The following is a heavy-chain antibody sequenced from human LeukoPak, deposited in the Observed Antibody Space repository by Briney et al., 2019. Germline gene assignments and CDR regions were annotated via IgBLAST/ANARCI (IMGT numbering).Heavy chain of an antibody. CDR3: AREGRLLGAFDV. CDR2: IKPDGSHV. V-gene: IGHV3-7*01. Sequence: GGSLRLSCAASGFTFSTYWMNWVRQAPGKGLEWVADIKPDGSHVSYVDSVKGRFSISRDNAQNSLYLQVSSLRAEDTAIFYCAREGRLLGAFDVWGQGTMVTVSS. J-gene: IGHJ3*01. CDR1: GFTFSTYW. D-gene: IGHD2-15*01.